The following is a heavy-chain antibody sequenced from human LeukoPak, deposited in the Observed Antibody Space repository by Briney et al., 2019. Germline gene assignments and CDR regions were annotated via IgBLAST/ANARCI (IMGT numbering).Heavy chain of an antibody. CDR3: ARVGAASAYYYYYMDV. Sequence: SETLSLTCAVSGGSISSYYWSWIRQPPGKGLEWIGYIYYSGSTNYNPSLKSRVTISVDTSKNQFFLKLSSVTAADTAVYYCARVGAASAYYYYYMDVWGKGTTVTVSS. V-gene: IGHV4-59*01. D-gene: IGHD6-25*01. J-gene: IGHJ6*03. CDR2: IYYSGST. CDR1: GGSISSYY.